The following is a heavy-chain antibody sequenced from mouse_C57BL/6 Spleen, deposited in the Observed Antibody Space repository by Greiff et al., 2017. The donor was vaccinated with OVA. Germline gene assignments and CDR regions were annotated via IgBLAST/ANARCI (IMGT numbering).Heavy chain of an antibody. CDR1: GYTFTSYW. V-gene: IGHV1-55*01. Sequence: QVQLQQPGAELVKPGASVKMSCKASGYTFTSYWITWVKQRPGQGLEWIGDIYPGSGSTNYNEKFKSKATLTVDTSSSTAYMQLSSLTSEDSAVYYCANDLYYYVAMDYWGQGTSVTVSS. J-gene: IGHJ4*01. CDR3: ANDLYYYVAMDY. D-gene: IGHD1-1*01. CDR2: IYPGSGST.